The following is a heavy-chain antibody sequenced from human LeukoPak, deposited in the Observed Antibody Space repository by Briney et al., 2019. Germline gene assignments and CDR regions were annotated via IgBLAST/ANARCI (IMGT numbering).Heavy chain of an antibody. CDR3: ARRPPISYYYDSMVIDAFDI. J-gene: IGHJ3*02. Sequence: SETLSLTCTVSGGSISSYYWSWIRQPPGKGLEWIGYIYYSGSTNYNPSLKSRVTISVDTSKNQFSLKLSSVTAADTAVYYCARRPPISYYYDSMVIDAFDIWGQGTMVTVSS. CDR2: IYYSGST. CDR1: GGSISSYY. V-gene: IGHV4-59*08. D-gene: IGHD3-22*01.